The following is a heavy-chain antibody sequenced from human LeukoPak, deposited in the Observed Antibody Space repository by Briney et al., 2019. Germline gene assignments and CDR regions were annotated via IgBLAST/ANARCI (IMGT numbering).Heavy chain of an antibody. CDR3: ARDNSVGDTAWWFDP. V-gene: IGHV1-18*01. J-gene: IGHJ5*02. Sequence: ASVKVSCKASGYTFTSYGISWVRQAPGQGLEWMGWISAYNGNTNYAQKFQGRVTMTRDMSTSTDYMELSSLRSEDTAVYYCARDNSVGDTAWWFDPWGQGTLVTVSS. CDR1: GYTFTSYG. CDR2: ISAYNGNT. D-gene: IGHD1-26*01.